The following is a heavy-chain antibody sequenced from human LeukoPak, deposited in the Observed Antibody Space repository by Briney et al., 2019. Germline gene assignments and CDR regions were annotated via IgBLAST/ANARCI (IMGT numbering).Heavy chain of an antibody. CDR2: ISDSGSST. D-gene: IGHD3-10*01. Sequence: GGSLRLSCAASGFTFSNYAMSWVRQAPGRGLEWVSTISDSGSSTYYATSVKGRFTISRDNSKNTLYLQLSSLRVEDTAVYYCAKEIYAYGSRGFNYWGQGTLVTVSS. CDR1: GFTFSNYA. CDR3: AKEIYAYGSRGFNY. J-gene: IGHJ4*02. V-gene: IGHV3-23*01.